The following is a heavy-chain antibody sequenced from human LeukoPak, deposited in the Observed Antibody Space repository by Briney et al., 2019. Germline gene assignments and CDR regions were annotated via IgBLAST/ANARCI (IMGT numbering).Heavy chain of an antibody. D-gene: IGHD2-2*01. Sequence: SETLSLTYTVSGGSISSYYWSWIRQPAGKGLEWIGRIYTSGSTNYNPSLQSRVTMSVDTSKNQFSLKLSSVTAANTAVFYCARDGAYSYCSSTSCSRWFDPWGQGTLVTVSS. V-gene: IGHV4-4*07. CDR2: IYTSGST. CDR1: GGSISSYY. J-gene: IGHJ5*02. CDR3: ARDGAYSYCSSTSCSRWFDP.